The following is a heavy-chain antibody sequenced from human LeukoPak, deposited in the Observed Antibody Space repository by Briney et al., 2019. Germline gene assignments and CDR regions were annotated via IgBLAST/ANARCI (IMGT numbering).Heavy chain of an antibody. V-gene: IGHV6-1*01. CDR2: TYYRSKWYN. CDR3: ASADLYYYDSSGYFLPDY. CDR1: GDSVSSNSAA. Sequence: SQTLSLTCAISGDSVSSNSAAWNWIRQSPSRGLEWLGRTYYRSKWYNDYAVSVKSRITINPDTSKNQFSLQLNSVTPEDTAVYYCASADLYYYDSSGYFLPDYWGQGTLVTVSS. J-gene: IGHJ4*02. D-gene: IGHD3-22*01.